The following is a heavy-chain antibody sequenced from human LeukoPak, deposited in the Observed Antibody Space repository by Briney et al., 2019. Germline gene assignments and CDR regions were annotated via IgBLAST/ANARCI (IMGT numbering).Heavy chain of an antibody. J-gene: IGHJ3*02. CDR2: IYDTRTT. V-gene: IGHV4-59*11. CDR3: GRARDMAFDI. D-gene: IGHD2-21*02. Sequence: SETLSLTCTVSGGSISGHYWRWIRQPPGKELEWIGNIYDTRTTNHNPSLKSRVTMSVDTSTDQFSLKLTSVTAADTAVYYCGRARDMAFDIWGRGTMVTVPS. CDR1: GGSISGHY.